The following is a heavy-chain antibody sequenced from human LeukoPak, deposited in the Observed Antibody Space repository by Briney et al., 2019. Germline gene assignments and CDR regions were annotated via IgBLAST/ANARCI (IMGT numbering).Heavy chain of an antibody. V-gene: IGHV3-43D*03. CDR3: AKDLALRYFDLIDY. J-gene: IGHJ4*02. CDR2: ISWDGGST. CDR1: GFTFDDYA. Sequence: GGSLRLSCAASGFTFDDYAMHWVRQAPGKGLEWVSLISWDGGSTYYADSVKGRFTISRDNAKNSLYLQMNSLRAEDTAVYYCAKDLALRYFDLIDYWGQGTLVTVSS. D-gene: IGHD3-9*01.